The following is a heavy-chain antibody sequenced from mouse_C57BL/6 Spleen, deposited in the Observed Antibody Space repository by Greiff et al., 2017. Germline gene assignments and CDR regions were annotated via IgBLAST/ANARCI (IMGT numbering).Heavy chain of an antibody. D-gene: IGHD2-10*01. CDR2: IYPGDGDT. Sequence: VQLQQSGPELVKPGASVKISCKASGYAFSSSWMNWVKQRPGKGLEWIGRIYPGDGDTNYNGKFKGKATLTADKSSSTAYMQLSSLTSEDSAVYFCARWASYPLRYFDVWGTGTTVTVSS. J-gene: IGHJ1*03. CDR1: GYAFSSSW. CDR3: ARWASYPLRYFDV. V-gene: IGHV1-82*01.